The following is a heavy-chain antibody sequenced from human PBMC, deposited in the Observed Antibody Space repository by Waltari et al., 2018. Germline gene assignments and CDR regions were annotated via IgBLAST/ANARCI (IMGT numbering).Heavy chain of an antibody. J-gene: IGHJ5*02. V-gene: IGHV3-33*01. D-gene: IGHD3-10*01. CDR2: KLDDGSNK. CDR1: GFTFSSYG. Sequence: QVQLVESGGGVVQPGRSLRLSCAASGFTFSSYGMHWVRQAPGKGLGGVGVKLDDGSNKLHSESGEGRFTIYRDKSKNTLYWEMNSLGAEDTAVYYCARGFGELLSNWFDPWGQGTLVTVSS. CDR3: ARGFGELLSNWFDP.